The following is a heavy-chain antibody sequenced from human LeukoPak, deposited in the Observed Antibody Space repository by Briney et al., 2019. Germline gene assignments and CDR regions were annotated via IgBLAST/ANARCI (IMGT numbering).Heavy chain of an antibody. D-gene: IGHD1-26*01. CDR3: TTGLWGGATFDY. Sequence: GGSLRLSCAASGFTFSNAWMSWVRQAPGKGLEWVGRIKSKTDGGTTDYAAPVKGRFTISRDESKNTLYLQMNSLKTEDTAVYYCTTGLWGGATFDYWGQGTLVTVSS. CDR1: GFTFSNAW. V-gene: IGHV3-15*01. CDR2: IKSKTDGGTT. J-gene: IGHJ4*02.